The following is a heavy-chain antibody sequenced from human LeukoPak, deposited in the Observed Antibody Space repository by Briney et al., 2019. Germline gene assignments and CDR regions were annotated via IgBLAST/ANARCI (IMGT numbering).Heavy chain of an antibody. J-gene: IGHJ4*02. CDR1: GGSVSSGSYY. V-gene: IGHV4-61*01. CDR2: IYYSGST. Sequence: PSETLSLTCTVSGGSVSSGSYYWSWIRQPPGKGLDWIGYIYYSGSTNYNPSLKSRVTISVDTSKNQFSLNLSSVTAADTAVYYCARIIAGSSAYFDYWGQGTLVTVSS. CDR3: ARIIAGSSAYFDY. D-gene: IGHD2-2*01.